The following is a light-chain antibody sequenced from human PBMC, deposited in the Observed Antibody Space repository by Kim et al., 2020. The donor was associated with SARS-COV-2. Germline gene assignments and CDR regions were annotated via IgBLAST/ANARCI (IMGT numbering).Light chain of an antibody. CDR2: DVA. V-gene: IGLV2-14*03. CDR3: SAYAGGDSRI. J-gene: IGLJ2*01. Sequence: QSALTQPASVSGSPGQSITISCTGITNDRIYYDCMYWYKQQPGKAPTLIIYDVALRPSGVSNRFSGSKSGNTASLTISGLQAEDEADYYCSAYAGGDSRIFGGGTQLTVL. CDR1: TNDRIYYDC.